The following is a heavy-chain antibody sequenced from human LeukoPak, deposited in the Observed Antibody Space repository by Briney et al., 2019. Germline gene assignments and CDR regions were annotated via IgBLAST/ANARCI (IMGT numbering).Heavy chain of an antibody. D-gene: IGHD5-12*01. V-gene: IGHV4-30-4*01. Sequence: SQTLSLTCTVSGGSISSGDYYWSWIRQPPGKGLEWIGYIYYSGSTYYNPSLKSRVTISVDTSKNQFSLKLSSVTAADTAVYYCAREANSGYNFGAFDIWGQGTMVTVSS. J-gene: IGHJ3*02. CDR1: GGSISSGDYY. CDR2: IYYSGST. CDR3: AREANSGYNFGAFDI.